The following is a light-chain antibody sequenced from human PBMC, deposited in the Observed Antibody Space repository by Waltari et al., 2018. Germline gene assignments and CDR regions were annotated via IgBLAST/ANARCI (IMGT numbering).Light chain of an antibody. V-gene: IGLV2-23*02. CDR2: EVT. J-gene: IGLJ1*01. CDR3: CSYARGGSYFV. Sequence: QSDLTQPASVSGSPGQSVTISCTGSSSDIGSYNFVSWFQQHPGKAPQLIISEVTKRPSGVSNRFSGSKSGNTASLTISGLQAEDEADYFCCSYARGGSYFVFGTGTKVAVL. CDR1: SSDIGSYNF.